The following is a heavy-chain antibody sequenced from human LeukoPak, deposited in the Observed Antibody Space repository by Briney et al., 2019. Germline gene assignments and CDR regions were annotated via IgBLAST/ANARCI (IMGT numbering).Heavy chain of an antibody. CDR3: ARGRRITMVRGVKKYGMDV. Sequence: SETLSLTCAVYGGSLSGYYWSWIRQPPGKGLEWIGEINHSGSTNYNPSLKSRVTISVDTSKNQFSLKLSSVTAADTAVYYCARGRRITMVRGVKKYGMDVWGQGTTVTVSS. CDR2: INHSGST. J-gene: IGHJ6*02. V-gene: IGHV4-34*01. CDR1: GGSLSGYY. D-gene: IGHD3-10*01.